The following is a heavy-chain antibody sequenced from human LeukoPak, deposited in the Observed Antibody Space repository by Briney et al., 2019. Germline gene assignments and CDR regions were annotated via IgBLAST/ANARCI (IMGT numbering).Heavy chain of an antibody. CDR1: GFDFSAYG. CDR3: AREAPGELLWFGESYYFDY. CDR2: IYSGGST. Sequence: GGSLRLSCAASGFDFSAYGMNWVRQAPGKGLEWVSVIYSGGSTYYADSVKGRFTISRDNSKNTLYLQMNSLRAEDTAVYYCAREAPGELLWFGESYYFDYWGQGTLVTVSS. J-gene: IGHJ4*02. D-gene: IGHD3-10*01. V-gene: IGHV3-53*01.